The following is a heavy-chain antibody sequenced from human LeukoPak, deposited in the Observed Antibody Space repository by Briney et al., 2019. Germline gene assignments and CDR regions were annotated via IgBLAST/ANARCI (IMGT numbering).Heavy chain of an antibody. J-gene: IGHJ5*02. V-gene: IGHV1-2*02. D-gene: IGHD3-10*01. CDR2: INPNSGGT. Sequence: ASAKVSCKASGYTFTGYYMHWVRQAPGQGLEWMGWINPNSGGTNYAQKFQGRVTMTRDTSISTAYMELSRLRSDDTAVYYCARLRLITMVRGSWFDPWGQGTLVTVSS. CDR3: ARLRLITMVRGSWFDP. CDR1: GYTFTGYY.